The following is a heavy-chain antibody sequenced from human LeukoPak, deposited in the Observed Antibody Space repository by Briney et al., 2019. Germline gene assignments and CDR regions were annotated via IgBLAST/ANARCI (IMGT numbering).Heavy chain of an antibody. CDR3: ARVESYYDFWSGSPKTGDAFDI. CDR2: IYYSGST. V-gene: IGHV4-59*01. Sequence: SETLFLTCTVSGGSISSYYWSWIRQPPGKGLEWIGYIYYSGSTNYNPSLKSRVTISVDTSKNQFSLKLSSVTAADTAVYYCARVESYYDFWSGSPKTGDAFDIWGQGTMVTVSS. CDR1: GGSISSYY. D-gene: IGHD3-3*01. J-gene: IGHJ3*02.